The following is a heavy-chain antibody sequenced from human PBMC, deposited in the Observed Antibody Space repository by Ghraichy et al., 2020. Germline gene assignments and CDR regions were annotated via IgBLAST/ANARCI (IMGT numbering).Heavy chain of an antibody. Sequence: SVKVSCKASGGTFSSYAISWVRQAPGQGLEWMGRIIPILGIANYAQKFQGRVTITADKSTSTAYMELSSLRSEDTAVYYCASRRWLQSNPSDYWGQGTLVTVSS. D-gene: IGHD5-24*01. CDR3: ASRRWLQSNPSDY. CDR2: IIPILGIA. V-gene: IGHV1-69*04. CDR1: GGTFSSYA. J-gene: IGHJ4*02.